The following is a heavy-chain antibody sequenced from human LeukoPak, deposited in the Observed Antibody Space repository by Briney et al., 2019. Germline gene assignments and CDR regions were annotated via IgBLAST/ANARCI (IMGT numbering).Heavy chain of an antibody. CDR1: GGSISSGDYY. CDR2: IYYSGST. CDR3: ARVGPTMVRGVPNYFDY. D-gene: IGHD3-10*01. J-gene: IGHJ4*02. Sequence: SQTLSLTCTVSGGSISSGDYYWSWIRQPPGKGLEWIGYIYYSGSTYYNPSLKSRVTISVDTSKNQFSLKLSSVTAADTAVYYCARVGPTMVRGVPNYFDYWGQGTLVTVSS. V-gene: IGHV4-30-4*08.